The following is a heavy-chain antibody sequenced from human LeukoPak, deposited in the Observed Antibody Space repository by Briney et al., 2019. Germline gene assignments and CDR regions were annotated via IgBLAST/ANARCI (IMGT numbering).Heavy chain of an antibody. CDR3: ARGSNSRGSKIAAAGSLCDY. CDR2: MNPNRGNT. Sequence: GASVTVSSKASGYTFTSYDIKWVRQATGQGREWRGWMNPNRGNTGYAQKLQGRATITRNTTISTAYMELSSLRSEDTAVYYCARGSNSRGSKIAAAGSLCDYWGQGTLVTVSS. CDR1: GYTFTSYD. J-gene: IGHJ4*02. V-gene: IGHV1-8*03. D-gene: IGHD6-13*01.